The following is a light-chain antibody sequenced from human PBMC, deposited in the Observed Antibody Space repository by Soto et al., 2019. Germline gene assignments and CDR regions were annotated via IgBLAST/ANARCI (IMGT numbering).Light chain of an antibody. J-gene: IGLJ2*01. Sequence: QSALNQPASVSGSPGQSITISCTGTSSDVGGYNYVSWYQQHPGKAPKLMIYDVSNRPSGVSNRFSGSKSGNTASLTISGLQAEDEAVYYCSSYTSSSTPVVVFGGGTKVTVL. CDR1: SSDVGGYNY. CDR2: DVS. CDR3: SSYTSSSTPVVV. V-gene: IGLV2-14*01.